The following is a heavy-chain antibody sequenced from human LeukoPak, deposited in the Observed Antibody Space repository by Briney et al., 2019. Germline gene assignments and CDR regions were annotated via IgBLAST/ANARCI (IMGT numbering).Heavy chain of an antibody. CDR2: IYYSGST. CDR1: GGSISSSSYY. CDR3: ARRLIVVVPAARRDNRFDP. V-gene: IGHV4-39*07. Sequence: SETLSLTCTVSGGSISSSSYYWGWIRQPPGKGLEWIGSIYYSGSTYYNPSLKSRVTISVDTSKNQFSLKLSSVTAADTAVYYRARRLIVVVPAARRDNRFDPWGQGTLVTVSS. J-gene: IGHJ5*02. D-gene: IGHD2-2*01.